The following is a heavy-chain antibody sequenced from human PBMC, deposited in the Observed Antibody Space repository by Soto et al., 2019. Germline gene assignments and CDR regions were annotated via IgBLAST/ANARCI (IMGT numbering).Heavy chain of an antibody. J-gene: IGHJ4*02. CDR1: GFTFSGYS. CDR2: ISSSSSYI. V-gene: IGHV3-21*01. Sequence: GGSLRLSCAASGFTFSGYSMNWVRQAPGKGLEWVSSISSSSSYIYYADSVKGRFTISRDNAKNSLYLQMNSLRAEDTAVYYCARRKGVLRYFDWLFPLDYWGQGTLVTVSS. CDR3: ARRKGVLRYFDWLFPLDY. D-gene: IGHD3-9*01.